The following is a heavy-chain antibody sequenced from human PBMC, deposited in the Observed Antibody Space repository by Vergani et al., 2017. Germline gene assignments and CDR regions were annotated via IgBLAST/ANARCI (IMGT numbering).Heavy chain of an antibody. CDR3: ARRGSGDTYYFDF. CDR1: GFTFGDYD. Sequence: EVQLVESGGGGVRPVGSLRLSCAASGFTFGDYDMNGVRHAPGKGLEWVSRVKWNGDSSVYADSVKGRFTISRDNAKNSLYLQMTSLRAEDTAFYYCARRGSGDTYYFDFWGQGALVTVSS. CDR2: VKWNGDSS. J-gene: IGHJ4*02. D-gene: IGHD3-10*01. V-gene: IGHV3-20*04.